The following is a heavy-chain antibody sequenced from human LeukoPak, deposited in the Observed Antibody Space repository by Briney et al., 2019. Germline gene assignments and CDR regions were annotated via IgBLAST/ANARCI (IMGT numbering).Heavy chain of an antibody. Sequence: SETLSLTCTVSGGSISSSSYYWGRIRQPPGKGLEWIGSMFYSGSDYYNPSLRSRVTIFVDTSKNQFSLKLSSVTAADTAVYYCARGGGSSGWYYYYYMDVWGKGTTVTVSS. V-gene: IGHV4-39*01. CDR1: GGSISSSSYY. D-gene: IGHD6-19*01. J-gene: IGHJ6*03. CDR2: MFYSGSD. CDR3: ARGGGSSGWYYYYYMDV.